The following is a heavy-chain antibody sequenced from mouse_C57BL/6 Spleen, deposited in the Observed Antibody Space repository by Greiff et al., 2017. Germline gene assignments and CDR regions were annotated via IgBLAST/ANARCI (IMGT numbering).Heavy chain of an antibody. D-gene: IGHD1-1*01. CDR1: GYTFTSYW. CDR3: ARDYYGSRGGYYFDY. CDR2: IDPSDSET. J-gene: IGHJ2*01. V-gene: IGHV1-52*01. Sequence: QVQLKQPGAELVRPGSSVKLSCKASGYTFTSYWMHWVKQRPIQGLEWIGNIDPSDSETHYNQKFKDKATLTVDKSSSTAYMQLSSLTSEDSAVYYCARDYYGSRGGYYFDYWGQGTTLTVAS.